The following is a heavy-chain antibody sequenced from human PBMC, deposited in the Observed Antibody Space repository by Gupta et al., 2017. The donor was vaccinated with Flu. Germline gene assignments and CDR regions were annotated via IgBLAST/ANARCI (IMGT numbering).Heavy chain of an antibody. Sequence: EVQLVESGGGLVKPGGSLRLSCAASGFTFSNAWISWVRQAPGKGLEWVGRIKSITDGGTTDYAAPVKGRFAISRDDSKNTLFLQMNSLKTEDTAVYYCTTDWSGAYQRYYFAYWGQGALVTVSS. CDR1: GFTFSNAW. J-gene: IGHJ4*02. CDR3: TTDWSGAYQRYYFAY. V-gene: IGHV3-15*01. D-gene: IGHD3-3*01. CDR2: IKSITDGGTT.